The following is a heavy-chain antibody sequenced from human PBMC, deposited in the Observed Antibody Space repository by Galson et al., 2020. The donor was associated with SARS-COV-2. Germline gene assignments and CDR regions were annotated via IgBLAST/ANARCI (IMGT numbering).Heavy chain of an antibody. CDR1: GGSISSSSYY. CDR2: IYYSGST. Sequence: SETLSLTCTVSGGSISSSSYYWGWIRQPPGKGLEWIGSIYYSGSTYYNPSHKSRVTISVDTSKNQFSLKLSSVTAADTAVYYCARSAPYGWFDPWGQGTLVTVSS. J-gene: IGHJ5*02. CDR3: ARSAPYGWFDP. V-gene: IGHV4-39*01. D-gene: IGHD3-16*01.